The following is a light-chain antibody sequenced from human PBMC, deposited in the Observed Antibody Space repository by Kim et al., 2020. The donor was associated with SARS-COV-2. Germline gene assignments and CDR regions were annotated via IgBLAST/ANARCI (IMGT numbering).Light chain of an antibody. CDR1: QTLSTNC. CDR2: GVS. V-gene: IGKV3-20*01. CDR3: KQYDTSPWT. Sequence: YPGKRATLPCKASQTLSTNCFAWYQQRPGQAPRHLIQGVSTRATGVPDRFSGSGSGTEFTLTISRLEPEDFAVYFCKQYDTSPWTFGQGTKVDIK. J-gene: IGKJ1*01.